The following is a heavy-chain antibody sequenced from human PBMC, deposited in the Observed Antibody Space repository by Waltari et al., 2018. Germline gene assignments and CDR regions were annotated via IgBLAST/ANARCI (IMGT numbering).Heavy chain of an antibody. Sequence: QIQLVQSGPEVKKPGASVKVSCKASGYTFSNFGISWRRQARGQGLEWMGWISGYNGNTLYAKKVRDRLTMTTDTSATTAYMELSSLRSDDTAVYYCARPSSRGHSGYDSGDMEYWGQGTLVSVSS. CDR1: GYTFSNFG. CDR2: ISGYNGNT. D-gene: IGHD5-12*01. CDR3: ARPSSRGHSGYDSGDMEY. V-gene: IGHV1-18*01. J-gene: IGHJ4*02.